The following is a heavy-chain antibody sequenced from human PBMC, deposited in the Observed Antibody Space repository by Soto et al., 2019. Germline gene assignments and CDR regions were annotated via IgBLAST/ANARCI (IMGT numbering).Heavy chain of an antibody. D-gene: IGHD4-17*01. V-gene: IGHV3-21*01. CDR2: ISSSSTYI. J-gene: IGHJ4*02. CDR1: GFTFSSYT. Sequence: LRLSCAASGFTFSSYTMNWVRQAPGKGLEWVSSISSSSTYIYYADSLKGRFTISRDNANNSLYLQMNSLRAEDTAVYYCARDLGYGDYVDDWGRGTLVTVTS. CDR3: ARDLGYGDYVDD.